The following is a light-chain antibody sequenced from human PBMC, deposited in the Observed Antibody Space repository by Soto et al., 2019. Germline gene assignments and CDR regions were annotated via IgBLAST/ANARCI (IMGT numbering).Light chain of an antibody. Sequence: EIMLTQSPDTLSLSPGNRATLSCRASQSVSTYLAWYQQKPGQPPRLPIYDASNRATGIPARFSGSGSGTDFTLTISSLEPEDFAVYYCQQRSNWPPTFGQGTKV. J-gene: IGKJ1*01. CDR3: QQRSNWPPT. CDR1: QSVSTY. CDR2: DAS. V-gene: IGKV3-11*01.